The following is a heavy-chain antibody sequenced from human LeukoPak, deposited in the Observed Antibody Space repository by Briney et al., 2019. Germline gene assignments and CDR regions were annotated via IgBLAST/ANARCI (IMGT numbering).Heavy chain of an antibody. CDR3: ARDRSPAPGRSYGRGHFDY. Sequence: ASVKVSCKTFGYTFTAYYMHWVRQAPGQGLEWMGWINANSGVTNSAQKFQGRATMTRDTSTSTVFMELSRLRSDDTAVYYCARDRSPAPGRSYGRGHFDYWGQGTLVTVSS. CDR2: INANSGVT. D-gene: IGHD5-18*01. V-gene: IGHV1-2*02. CDR1: GYTFTAYY. J-gene: IGHJ4*02.